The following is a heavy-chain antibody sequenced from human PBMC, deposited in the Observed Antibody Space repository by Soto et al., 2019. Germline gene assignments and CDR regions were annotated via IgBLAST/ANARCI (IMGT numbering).Heavy chain of an antibody. CDR3: ARSKGGCSSTSCYLYYHGMDV. D-gene: IGHD2-2*01. V-gene: IGHV1-69*01. J-gene: IGHJ6*02. CDR1: GGTFSSYA. CDR2: IIPIFGTA. Sequence: QVQLVQSGAEVKKPGSSVKVSCKASGGTFSSYAISWVRQAPGQGLEWMGGIIPIFGTANYAQKFQGRVTITADESTSTAYMELSSLRSEDTAVYYCARSKGGCSSTSCYLYYHGMDVWGQGTTVTVSS.